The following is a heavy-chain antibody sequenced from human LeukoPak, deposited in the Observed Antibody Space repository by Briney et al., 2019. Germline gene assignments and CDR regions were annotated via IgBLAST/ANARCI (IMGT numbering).Heavy chain of an antibody. D-gene: IGHD1-26*01. V-gene: IGHV1-18*01. CDR1: GYTFFSYG. Sequence: ASVKVSCKASGYTFFSYGISWVRQAPGQGLEWMGWISDYNGNTHYAQKVQGRVTMTTDTSTSTAYMELRSLRSDDTAVYYCARDARSGSYFYDYWGQGTLVTVSS. J-gene: IGHJ4*02. CDR2: ISDYNGNT. CDR3: ARDARSGSYFYDY.